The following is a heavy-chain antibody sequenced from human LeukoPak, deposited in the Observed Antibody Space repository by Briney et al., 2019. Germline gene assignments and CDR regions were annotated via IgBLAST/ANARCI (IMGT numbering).Heavy chain of an antibody. CDR2: ISGSGGST. D-gene: IGHD3-22*01. CDR1: GFTFSSYA. CDR3: ARPFLSYYDSTGYYPFDY. J-gene: IGHJ4*02. Sequence: GGSLRLSCAASGFTFSSYAMSWVRQAPGKGLEWVSAISGSGGSTYYADSVKGRFTISRDNSKKTLYLQMNSLRAEDTAVYYCARPFLSYYDSTGYYPFDYWGQGTLVTVSS. V-gene: IGHV3-23*01.